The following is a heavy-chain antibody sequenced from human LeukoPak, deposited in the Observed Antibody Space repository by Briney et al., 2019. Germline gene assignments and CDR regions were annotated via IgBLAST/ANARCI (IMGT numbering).Heavy chain of an antibody. V-gene: IGHV3-7*04. CDR3: ARDMYYGSGSPTADY. Sequence: GGSLRLSCAASGFTFKNYWMTWVRQAPGKGLEWVANINQDGSEKYYVDSVKGRFTISRDNAKNSLYMQMNSLRAEDTAVYYCARDMYYGSGSPTADYWGRGTLVTVSS. CDR2: INQDGSEK. J-gene: IGHJ4*02. D-gene: IGHD3-10*01. CDR1: GFTFKNYW.